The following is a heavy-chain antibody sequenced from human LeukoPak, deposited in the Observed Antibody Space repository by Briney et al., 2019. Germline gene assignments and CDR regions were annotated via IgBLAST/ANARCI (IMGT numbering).Heavy chain of an antibody. Sequence: GSSVKVSCKASGGTFSSYAISWVRQAPGQGLEWMGWNRAYNGNTNYAQKLQGRVTMTTDTSTSTAYMELRSLRSDDTAVYHCARSPPVVPAVQYYYYYYGMDVWGQGTTVTVSS. CDR1: GGTFSSYA. CDR2: NRAYNGNT. D-gene: IGHD2-2*01. V-gene: IGHV1-18*01. J-gene: IGHJ6*02. CDR3: ARSPPVVPAVQYYYYYYGMDV.